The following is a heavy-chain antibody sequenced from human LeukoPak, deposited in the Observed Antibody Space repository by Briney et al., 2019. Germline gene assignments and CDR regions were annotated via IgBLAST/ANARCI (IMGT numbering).Heavy chain of an antibody. Sequence: ASVKVSCKASGYTFTGYYMHWVRQAPGQGLEWMGWINPNSGGTNYAQKFQGRVTMTRDTSISTAYMELSRLRSDDTAVYYCARFFSSSGSYYNPYFDYWGQGTLVTVSS. CDR3: ARFFSSSGSYYNPYFDY. V-gene: IGHV1-2*02. CDR1: GYTFTGYY. D-gene: IGHD3-10*01. CDR2: INPNSGGT. J-gene: IGHJ4*02.